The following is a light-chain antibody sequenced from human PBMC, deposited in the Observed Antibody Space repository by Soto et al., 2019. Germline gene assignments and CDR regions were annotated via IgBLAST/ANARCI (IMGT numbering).Light chain of an antibody. V-gene: IGKV1-17*01. CDR1: QDIRSA. CDR2: RTS. J-gene: IGKJ2*01. CDR3: LQQHSYPAT. Sequence: DIQMTQSPSSLSASVGDRVTITCRASQDIRSAMGWYQQKPGQAPTRLIYRTSTSQSGVSSRFSGAGSGTEFTPTISSLQPEDFATYYCLQQHSYPATFGQGT.